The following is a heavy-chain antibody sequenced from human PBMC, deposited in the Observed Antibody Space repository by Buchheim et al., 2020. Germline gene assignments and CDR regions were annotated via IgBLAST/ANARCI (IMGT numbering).Heavy chain of an antibody. D-gene: IGHD3-22*01. J-gene: IGHJ4*02. Sequence: QITLKESGPTLVKPTQTLTLTCTFSGFSLSTSGVGVGWIRQPPGKALEWLAFIYWDDDNRYSPSLKSRLTITKDPSKNQVGLTMTNMDPVDTGTYYCAHTRPNYYVSSGYYDYFDYWGQGTL. CDR1: GFSLSTSGVG. CDR3: AHTRPNYYVSSGYYDYFDY. CDR2: IYWDDDN. V-gene: IGHV2-5*02.